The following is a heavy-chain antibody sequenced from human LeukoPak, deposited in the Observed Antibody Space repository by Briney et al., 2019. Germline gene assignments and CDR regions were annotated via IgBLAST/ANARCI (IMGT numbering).Heavy chain of an antibody. D-gene: IGHD3-22*01. V-gene: IGHV1-2*02. J-gene: IGHJ3*02. CDR1: GYTFTGYY. CDR2: INPNSGGT. CDR3: ARERITMIVVVPDAFDI. Sequence: ASLKVSCKASGYTFTGYYMHWVRQAPGQGLEWMGWINPNSGGTNYAQKFQGRITMTRDTSISTAYMELSRLRSDDTAVYYCARERITMIVVVPDAFDIWGQGTMVTVSS.